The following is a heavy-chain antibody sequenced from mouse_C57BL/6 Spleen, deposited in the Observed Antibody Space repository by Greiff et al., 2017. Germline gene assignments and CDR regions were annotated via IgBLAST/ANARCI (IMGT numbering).Heavy chain of an antibody. V-gene: IGHV14-2*01. CDR1: GFNIKDYY. J-gene: IGHJ4*01. CDR3: ARSDYYGSKDYAMDY. Sequence: LVESGAELVKPGASVKLSCTASGFNIKDYYMHWVKQRTEQGLEWIGRIDPVDGETKYAPKFQGKATITADTSSNTAYLQLSSLTSEDTAVYYCARSDYYGSKDYAMDYWGQGTSVTVSS. D-gene: IGHD1-1*01. CDR2: IDPVDGET.